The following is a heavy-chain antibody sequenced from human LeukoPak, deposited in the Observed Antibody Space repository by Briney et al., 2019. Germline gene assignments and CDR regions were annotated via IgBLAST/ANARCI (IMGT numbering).Heavy chain of an antibody. V-gene: IGHV4-59*01. D-gene: IGHD2-2*01. CDR2: IYYSGST. J-gene: IGHJ4*02. CDR1: GGSISSYY. Sequence: SETLSLTCTVSGGSISSYYWSWIRQPPGKGLEWIGYIYYSGSTNYNPSLKSRVTISVDTSKNQFSLKLSSVTAADTAVYYCARAPAAYDYWGQGTLVTVSS. CDR3: ARAPAAYDY.